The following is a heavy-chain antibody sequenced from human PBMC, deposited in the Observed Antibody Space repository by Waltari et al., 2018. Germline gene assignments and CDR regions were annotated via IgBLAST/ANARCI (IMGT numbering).Heavy chain of an antibody. V-gene: IGHV3-48*02. CDR3: ARDAYDFWSGYYYYYYGMDV. J-gene: IGHJ6*02. CDR2: ISSSSSTI. D-gene: IGHD3-3*01. CDR1: GFTFSSYS. Sequence: EVQLVESGGGLVQPGGSLRLSCAASGFTFSSYSMNWVRQAPGKGLAWVSYISSSSSTIYYADSVKGRFTISRDNAKNSLYLQMNSLRDEDTAVYYCARDAYDFWSGYYYYYYGMDVWGQGTTVTVSS.